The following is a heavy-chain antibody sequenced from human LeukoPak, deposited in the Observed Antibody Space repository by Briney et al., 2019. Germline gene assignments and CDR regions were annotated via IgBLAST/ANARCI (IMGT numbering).Heavy chain of an antibody. D-gene: IGHD5-24*01. V-gene: IGHV1-2*02. CDR1: GYTFTGYY. CDR2: INPNSGGT. J-gene: IGHJ4*02. CDR3: AHSKMATIPPFDY. Sequence: ASMKVSCKASGYTFTGYYMHWVRQAPGQGLEWMGWINPNSGGTNYAQKFQGRVTMTRDTSISTAYMELSRLRSDDTAVYYCAHSKMATIPPFDYWGQGTLVTVSS.